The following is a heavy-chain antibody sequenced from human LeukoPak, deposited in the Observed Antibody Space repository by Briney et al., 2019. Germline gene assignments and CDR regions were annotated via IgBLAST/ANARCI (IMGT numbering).Heavy chain of an antibody. V-gene: IGHV4-39*07. J-gene: IGHJ3*02. D-gene: IGHD3-9*01. CDR3: ARDGGTYYDTLTGSSRAFDI. CDR1: GGSISSSSYY. Sequence: SETLSLTCTVSGGSISSSSYYWGWIRQPPGKGLEWIGSIYYSGSTYYNPSLKSRVTISVDTSKNQFSLKLSSVTAADTAVYYCARDGGTYYDTLTGSSRAFDIWGQGTMVTVSS. CDR2: IYYSGST.